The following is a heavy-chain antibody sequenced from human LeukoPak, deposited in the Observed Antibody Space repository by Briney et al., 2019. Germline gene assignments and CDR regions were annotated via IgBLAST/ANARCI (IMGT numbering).Heavy chain of an antibody. CDR1: GFTFSNAW. J-gene: IGHJ4*02. V-gene: IGHV3-11*06. CDR3: ARADPYSSSGFDY. D-gene: IGHD6-13*01. Sequence: GGSLILSCAASGFTFSNAWMSWVRQAPGKGLEWVSYISSSSSYTNYADSVKGRFTISRDNAKNSLYLQMNSLRAEDTAVYYCARADPYSSSGFDYWGQGTLVTVSS. CDR2: ISSSSSYT.